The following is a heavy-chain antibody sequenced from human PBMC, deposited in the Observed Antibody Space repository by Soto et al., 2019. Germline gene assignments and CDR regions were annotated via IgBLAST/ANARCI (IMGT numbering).Heavy chain of an antibody. Sequence: PSETLSLTCTVSGDSISSGAYYWSWIRQPPGKGLEWIGYIYHSGSINYNPSLKSRVTISVDTSNNQFSLKLSSVTAADTAVYYCARAYYDRSGYAVDPWGQGTLVTVSS. CDR1: GDSISSGAYY. J-gene: IGHJ5*02. D-gene: IGHD3-22*01. V-gene: IGHV4-30-4*01. CDR3: ARAYYDRSGYAVDP. CDR2: IYHSGSI.